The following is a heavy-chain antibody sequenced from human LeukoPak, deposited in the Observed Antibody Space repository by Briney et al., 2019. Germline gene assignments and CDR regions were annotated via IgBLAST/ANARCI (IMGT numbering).Heavy chain of an antibody. Sequence: GGSLRLSCAASGFTFSSYAMSWVRQAPGKGLEWVSAISGSGGSTYYADSVKGRFTISGDNSKNTLYLQMNSLRAEDTAVYYCAKWAVGYCSSTSCYYDYWGQGTLVTVSS. CDR2: ISGSGGST. CDR3: AKWAVGYCSSTSCYYDY. D-gene: IGHD2-2*01. J-gene: IGHJ4*02. CDR1: GFTFSSYA. V-gene: IGHV3-23*01.